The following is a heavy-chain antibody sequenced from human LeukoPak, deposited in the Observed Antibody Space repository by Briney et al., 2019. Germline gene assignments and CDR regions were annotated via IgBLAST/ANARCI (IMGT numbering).Heavy chain of an antibody. CDR1: GYTFTSYA. CDR2: INTNTGNP. Sequence: ASVKVSCKASGYTFTSYAMNWVRQAPGQGLEWMGWINTNTGNPTYAQGFTGRFVSSLDTSVSTAYLQISSLKAEDTAVYYCARTGYCSSTSCRGFDYWGQGTLVTVSS. CDR3: ARTGYCSSTSCRGFDY. J-gene: IGHJ4*02. V-gene: IGHV7-4-1*02. D-gene: IGHD2-2*01.